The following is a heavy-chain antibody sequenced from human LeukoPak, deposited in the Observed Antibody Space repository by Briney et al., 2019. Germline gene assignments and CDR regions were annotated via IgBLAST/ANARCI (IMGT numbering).Heavy chain of an antibody. CDR2: IYYSGST. CDR3: ARHGDTAMVPYYLDY. D-gene: IGHD5-18*01. J-gene: IGHJ4*02. Sequence: SETLSLTCTVSGGSISSSSYYWGWIRQPPGKGLEWIGSIYYSGSTYYNPSLKSRVTISVDTSKNQFSLKLSSVTAADTAVYYCARHGDTAMVPYYLDYWGQGTLVTVSS. V-gene: IGHV4-39*01. CDR1: GGSISSSSYY.